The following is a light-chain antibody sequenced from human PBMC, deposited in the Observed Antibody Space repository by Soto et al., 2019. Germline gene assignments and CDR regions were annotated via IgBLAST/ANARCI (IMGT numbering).Light chain of an antibody. J-gene: IGLJ3*02. CDR3: SSYAGSNARLV. V-gene: IGLV2-8*01. CDR2: EVS. Sequence: QSALTQPASVSGSPGQSVTISCTGTSSDIGAYNYVSWYQQHPGKAPKLMIHEVSKRPSGVPDRFSGSKSGNTASLTVSGLQAEDEADYYCSSYAGSNARLVFGGGTKVTVL. CDR1: SSDIGAYNY.